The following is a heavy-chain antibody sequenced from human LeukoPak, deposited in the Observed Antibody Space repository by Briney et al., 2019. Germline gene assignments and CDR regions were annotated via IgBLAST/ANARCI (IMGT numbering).Heavy chain of an antibody. CDR2: VYYSGST. J-gene: IGHJ6*03. CDR1: GDSVSNVSYY. Sequence: SQTLSLTCTVSGDSVSNVSYYWAWIRQPPGKGLEWIANVYYSGSTYYNPSLKSRVAISVDTSKHQFSLTLSSVTAADTGVYFCASVVRGGTFYYYMDVWGRGTSVTVSS. CDR3: ASVVRGGTFYYYMDV. D-gene: IGHD3-10*01. V-gene: IGHV4-39*01.